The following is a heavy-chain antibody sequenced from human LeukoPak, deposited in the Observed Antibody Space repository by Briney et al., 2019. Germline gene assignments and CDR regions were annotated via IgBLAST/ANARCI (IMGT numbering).Heavy chain of an antibody. D-gene: IGHD3-3*01. CDR1: GFTFSSYG. V-gene: IGHV3-33*01. CDR2: IWYDGSNK. J-gene: IGHJ6*02. CDR3: ARKGYDFWSGALGGGMDV. Sequence: GGSLRLSCAASGFTFSSYGMHWVRQAPGKGLEWVAVIWYDGSNKYYADPVKGRFTISRDNSKNTLYLQMNSLRAEDTAVYYCARKGYDFWSGALGGGMDVWGQGTTVTVSS.